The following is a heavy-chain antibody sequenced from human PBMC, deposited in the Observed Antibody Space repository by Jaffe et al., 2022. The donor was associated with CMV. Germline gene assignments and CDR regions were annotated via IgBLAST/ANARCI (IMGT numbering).Heavy chain of an antibody. CDR2: IWYDGSNK. D-gene: IGHD3-3*01. V-gene: IGHV3-33*08. Sequence: QVQLVESGGGVVQPGRSLRLSCAASGFTFSSYGMHWVRQAPGKGLEWVAVIWYDGSNKYYADSVKGRFTISRDNSKNTLYLQMNSLRAEDTAVYYCARDHNGGGFWSGYWDYWGQGTLVTVSS. J-gene: IGHJ4*02. CDR1: GFTFSSYG. CDR3: ARDHNGGGFWSGYWDY.